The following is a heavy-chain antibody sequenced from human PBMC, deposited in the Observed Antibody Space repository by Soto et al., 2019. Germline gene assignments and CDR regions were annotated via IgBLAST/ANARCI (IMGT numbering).Heavy chain of an antibody. V-gene: IGHV4-59*08. CDR2: VHDSWGS. D-gene: IGHD3-10*01. J-gene: IGHJ6*02. CDR1: GGSISNYY. Sequence: QVPLQESGPGLVKPSETLSLSCTVSGGSISNYYWSWFRQTPGKGLEWIGYVHDSWGSNYNPSLKSRVAISLVKSKSQSSLKFAFVTATDTAVYCFARQGFGALHGLVEAWGQGTTVTVSS. CDR3: ARQGFGALHGLVEA.